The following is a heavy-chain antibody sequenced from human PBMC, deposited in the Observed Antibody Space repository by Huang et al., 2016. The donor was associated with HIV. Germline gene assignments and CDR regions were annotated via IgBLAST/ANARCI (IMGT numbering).Heavy chain of an antibody. CDR2: INPGDNSK. J-gene: IGHJ5*02. V-gene: IGHV1-46*01. Sequence: VQLVQSGAAEKKPGASVKVSCKASGYTFSRNYIHWVRQAPGMGFDGKGIINPGDNSKTFAPKFRGRLTMTRDTSTSTVYIELNSLTSHDTAVYYCARSGGAYTDNWLDHWGQGTLVTVSS. D-gene: IGHD3-16*01. CDR3: ARSGGAYTDNWLDH. CDR1: GYTFSRNY.